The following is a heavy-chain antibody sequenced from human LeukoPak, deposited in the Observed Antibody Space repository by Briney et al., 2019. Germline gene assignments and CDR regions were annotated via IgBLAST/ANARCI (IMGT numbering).Heavy chain of an antibody. Sequence: GGSLRLSCAASGFTFSSYGIHWVRQAPGKGLEWVSFIRYDGKNQYYADSVKGRFTISRDNSKNTLYLQMNSLRSEDTAVYYCARDRGGYSYGYDVDYYYYYMDVWGKGTTVTISS. CDR1: GFTFSSYG. D-gene: IGHD5-18*01. J-gene: IGHJ6*03. CDR3: ARDRGGYSYGYDVDYYYYYMDV. V-gene: IGHV3-30*02. CDR2: IRYDGKNQ.